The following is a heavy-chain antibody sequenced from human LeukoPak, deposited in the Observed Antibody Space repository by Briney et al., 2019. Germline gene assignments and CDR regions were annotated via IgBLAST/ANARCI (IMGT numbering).Heavy chain of an antibody. J-gene: IGHJ4*02. CDR3: AKDYYDFWSGHGYFDY. CDR1: GFTFDDYA. Sequence: PVGSLRLSCAASGFTFDDYAMHWVRQAPGKGLEWVSGISWNSGSIGYADSVKGRFTISRDNAKNSLYLQMNSLRVEDTALYYCAKDYYDFWSGHGYFDYWGQGTLVTVSS. V-gene: IGHV3-9*01. CDR2: ISWNSGSI. D-gene: IGHD3-3*01.